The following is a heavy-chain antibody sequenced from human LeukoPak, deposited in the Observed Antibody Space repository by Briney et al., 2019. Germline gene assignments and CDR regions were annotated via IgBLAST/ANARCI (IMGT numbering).Heavy chain of an antibody. CDR2: IYYSGST. CDR3: AAGPSRTYYFDY. V-gene: IGHV4-59*08. CDR1: GGSISSYY. Sequence: PSETLSLTCTVSGGSISSYYWSWIRQPPGKGLEWIGYIYYSGSTNYNPSLKSRVTISVDTSKNQFSLKLSSVTAADTAVYYCAAGPSRTYYFDYWGQGTLVTVSS. J-gene: IGHJ4*02. D-gene: IGHD3-16*01.